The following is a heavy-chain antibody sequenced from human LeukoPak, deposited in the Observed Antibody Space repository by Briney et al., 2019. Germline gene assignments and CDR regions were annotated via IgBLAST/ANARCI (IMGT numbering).Heavy chain of an antibody. CDR2: INPNSGGT. Sequence: ASVKVSCKASGYTFTGYYMHWVRQAPGQGLEWMGWINPNSGGTNYAQKFQGRVTMTRDTSISTAYMELSRLRSDDTAVYYCARVCYDFWSGYYFDYWGQGTLVTVSS. D-gene: IGHD3-3*01. J-gene: IGHJ4*02. CDR1: GYTFTGYY. CDR3: ARVCYDFWSGYYFDY. V-gene: IGHV1-2*02.